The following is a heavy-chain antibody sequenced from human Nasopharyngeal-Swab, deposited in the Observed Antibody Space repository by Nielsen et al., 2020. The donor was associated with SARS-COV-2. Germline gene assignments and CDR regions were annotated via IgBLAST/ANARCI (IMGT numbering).Heavy chain of an antibody. V-gene: IGHV1-8*01. D-gene: IGHD5-12*01. CDR2: MNPNSGNT. CDR3: ARGFIVATIFHYYYYMDV. Sequence: WVGQAPGQGLEWMGWMNPNSGNTGYAQKFQGRVTMTRNTSISTAYMELSSLRSEDTAVYYCARGFIVATIFHYYYYMDVWGKGITVTVSS. J-gene: IGHJ6*03.